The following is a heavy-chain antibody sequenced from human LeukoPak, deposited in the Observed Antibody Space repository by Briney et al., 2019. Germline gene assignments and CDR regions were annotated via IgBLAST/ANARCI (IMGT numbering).Heavy chain of an antibody. Sequence: GGSLRLSCAASGFTFSSYEMNWVRQAPGKGLEWVSYISSSGSTIYYADSVKGRFTISRDNSKNTLYLQMNSLRAEDTAVYYCAKDVGATTAYYFDYWGQGTLVTVSS. CDR2: ISSSGSTI. CDR3: AKDVGATTAYYFDY. D-gene: IGHD1-26*01. V-gene: IGHV3-48*03. J-gene: IGHJ4*02. CDR1: GFTFSSYE.